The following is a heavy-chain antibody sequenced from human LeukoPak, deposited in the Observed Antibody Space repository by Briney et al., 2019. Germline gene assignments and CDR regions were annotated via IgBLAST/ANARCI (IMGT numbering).Heavy chain of an antibody. V-gene: IGHV3-21*01. CDR2: ISKSSALK. D-gene: IGHD3/OR15-3a*01. CDR1: QYDFNGYT. CDR3: ARDGLDAFDI. Sequence: PGGSLRLSCVASQYDFNGYTFTWVRQAPGKGLEYVSSISKSSALKYYAESVRGRFTISRNNAENSLYLQMNSLRAEDTAVYYCARDGLDAFDIWGQGTMVTVSS. J-gene: IGHJ3*02.